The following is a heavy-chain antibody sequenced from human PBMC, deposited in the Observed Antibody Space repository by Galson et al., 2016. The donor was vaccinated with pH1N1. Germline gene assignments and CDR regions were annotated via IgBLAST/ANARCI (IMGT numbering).Heavy chain of an antibody. V-gene: IGHV3-9*01. CDR1: GFTFSSYA. J-gene: IGHJ6*03. Sequence: SLRLSCAASGFTFSSYAMHWVRQAPGKGLEWVSGINWKSNNIVYADSVKGRFSISRDNAKRSLFLEMNSLRVDDTALYYCVKDFKGYFYYMDVWGKGTTVTVSS. CDR3: VKDFKGYFYYMDV. CDR2: INWKSNNI.